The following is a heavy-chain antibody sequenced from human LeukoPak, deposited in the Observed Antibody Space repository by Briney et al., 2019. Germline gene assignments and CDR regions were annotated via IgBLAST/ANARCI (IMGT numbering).Heavy chain of an antibody. V-gene: IGHV3-48*03. J-gene: IGHJ4*02. CDR1: GFTHSSYE. CDR3: ARDAPYSSGWRGFDY. D-gene: IGHD6-19*01. Sequence: GGSLRLSCEASGFTHSSYEMNWVRQAPGKGLEWVSYISSSGSTIYYTDSVKGRFTISRDNAKNSLYLQMNSLRAEDTAVYYCARDAPYSSGWRGFDYWGQGTLVTVSS. CDR2: ISSSGSTI.